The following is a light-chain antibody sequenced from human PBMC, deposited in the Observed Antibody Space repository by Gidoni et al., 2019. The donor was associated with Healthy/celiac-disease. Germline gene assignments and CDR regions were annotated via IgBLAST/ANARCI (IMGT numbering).Light chain of an antibody. CDR2: DAS. CDR3: QQYNSYSWT. V-gene: IGKV1-5*01. Sequence: DIQLTQYPSTLSASVGDRVTITCRASQSISSWLAWEQQKPGKAPKLLIYDASILESGVPSRFSGSGSGTEFPLTISSLQPDDFATYFCQQYNSYSWTFGQGTKVEIK. J-gene: IGKJ1*01. CDR1: QSISSW.